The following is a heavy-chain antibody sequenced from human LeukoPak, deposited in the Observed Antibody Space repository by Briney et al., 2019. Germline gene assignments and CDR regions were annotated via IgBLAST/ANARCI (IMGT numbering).Heavy chain of an antibody. V-gene: IGHV1-69*05. Sequence: SVKVSCKASGGTFSSYAISWVRQAPGQGLEWMGGIIPIFGTANYAQKFQGRVTITTDESTSTAYMELSSLRSEDTAVYYCARVGTMARGRGMKYNWFDPWGQGTLVTVSS. CDR1: GGTFSSYA. J-gene: IGHJ5*02. CDR2: IIPIFGTA. CDR3: ARVGTMARGRGMKYNWFDP. D-gene: IGHD3-10*01.